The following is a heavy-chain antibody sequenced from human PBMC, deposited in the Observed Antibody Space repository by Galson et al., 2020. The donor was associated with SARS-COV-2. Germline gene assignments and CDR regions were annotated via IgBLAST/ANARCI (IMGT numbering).Heavy chain of an antibody. J-gene: IGHJ4*02. CDR2: TYYRSKWSS. D-gene: IGHD6-19*01. V-gene: IGHV6-1*01. CDR3: ARSPGITVARTFDY. CDR1: GDSVSSNSAA. Sequence: SQTLSLTCDISGDSVSSNSAAWNWIRQSPSRGLEWLGRTYYRSKWSSDYAVSVKSRLTIKPDTSKNQFSLQLNSVTPDDTAVYYCARSPGITVARTFDYWGQGTLVTVSS.